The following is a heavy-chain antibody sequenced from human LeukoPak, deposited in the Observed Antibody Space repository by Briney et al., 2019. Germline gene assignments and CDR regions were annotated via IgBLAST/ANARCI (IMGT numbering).Heavy chain of an antibody. CDR3: ARERVNRVLRYFDWSGAFDI. D-gene: IGHD3-9*01. Sequence: PGGSLRLSCAASGFTFSSYSMNWVRQAPGKGLEWVSSISSSSSYIYYADSVKGRFTISRDNDKNSLYLQMNSLRAEDTAVYYCARERVNRVLRYFDWSGAFDIWGQGTMVTVSS. V-gene: IGHV3-21*01. J-gene: IGHJ3*02. CDR2: ISSSSSYI. CDR1: GFTFSSYS.